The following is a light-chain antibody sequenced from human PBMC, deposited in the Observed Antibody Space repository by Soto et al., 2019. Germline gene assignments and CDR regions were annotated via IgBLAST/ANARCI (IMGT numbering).Light chain of an antibody. Sequence: IQMTQSPSSVSASVGDRVTITCRLSQSVSTFLNWYQQKPGKAPHLLISSTSTLQSGIPSRFSGSGSGTEFTLTISSLQPEDFATYYCQQSYSTPWTFGQGTKVDIK. CDR3: QQSYSTPWT. CDR1: QSVSTF. J-gene: IGKJ1*01. V-gene: IGKV1-39*01. CDR2: STS.